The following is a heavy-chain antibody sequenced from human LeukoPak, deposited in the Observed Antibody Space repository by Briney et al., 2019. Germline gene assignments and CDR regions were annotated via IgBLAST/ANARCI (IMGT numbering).Heavy chain of an antibody. V-gene: IGHV1-3*01. D-gene: IGHD6-19*01. CDR3: ASARRYSSGFQYYFDY. CDR2: INAGNGNA. J-gene: IGHJ4*02. Sequence: ASVKVSCKASGYTFTSYAMHWVRQAPGQRLEWMGWINAGNGNAKYSQKFQGRVTITRDTSASTAYMELSSLRSEDTAVYYCASARRYSSGFQYYFDYWGQGTLVTVSS. CDR1: GYTFTSYA.